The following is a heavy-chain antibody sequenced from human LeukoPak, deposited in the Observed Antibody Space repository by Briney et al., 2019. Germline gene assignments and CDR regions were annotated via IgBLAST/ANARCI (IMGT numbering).Heavy chain of an antibody. J-gene: IGHJ4*02. CDR1: GFTVSSNY. V-gene: IGHV3-53*01. D-gene: IGHD3-10*01. CDR3: ARDSGSGSGNFDY. Sequence: PGGSLRLSCAASGFTVSSNYMNWVRQAPGKGLEWVAVIYSSGNTDYADSVKGRFTISRDNFKNTLYLQMNSLRAEDTVLYYCARDSGSGSGNFDYWGQGTLVTVSS. CDR2: IYSSGNT.